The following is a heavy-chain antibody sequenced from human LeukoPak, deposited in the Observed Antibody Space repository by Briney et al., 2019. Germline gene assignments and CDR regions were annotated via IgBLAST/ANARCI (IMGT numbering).Heavy chain of an antibody. J-gene: IGHJ3*02. D-gene: IGHD6-6*01. V-gene: IGHV3-9*03. CDR2: TSWNSGTK. CDR3: ATRSARGAFDI. CDR1: GLIFEDIA. Sequence: GGSLSLSCAASGLIFEDIAMHWVRQAPGNGLKWVSGTSWNSGTKGHADSVKGRFNISRDNAKNSLYLQMNSLRAEDMALYYCATRSARGAFDIWGQGTMVTVSS.